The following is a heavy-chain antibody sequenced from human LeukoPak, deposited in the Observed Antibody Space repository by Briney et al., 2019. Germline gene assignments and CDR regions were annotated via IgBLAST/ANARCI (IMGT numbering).Heavy chain of an antibody. V-gene: IGHV4-59*12. CDR2: IYSSANT. J-gene: IGHJ4*02. D-gene: IGHD3-10*01. Sequence: SETLSLTCTVSGGSISPYYWSWIRQPPGKGLERIGYIYSSANTNYNPSLKGRVTISVDTSKNQFSLKLSSVTAADTAVYYCASVYYGSEFDYWGQGTLVTVSS. CDR3: ASVYYGSEFDY. CDR1: GGSISPYY.